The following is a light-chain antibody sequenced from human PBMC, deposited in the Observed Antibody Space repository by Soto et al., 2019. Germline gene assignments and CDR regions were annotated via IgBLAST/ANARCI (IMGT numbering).Light chain of an antibody. Sequence: EIVLTQSPCTLSFSPLERSALSCRASQNVDSNYLAWYQQKPGQAPRIIIFGASGRATGIPDRFSGSGSGTDFTLTISRLEPEDFAVYYCQQYGSLSWTFGQGTKVDIK. CDR2: GAS. CDR1: QNVDSNY. V-gene: IGKV3-20*01. CDR3: QQYGSLSWT. J-gene: IGKJ1*01.